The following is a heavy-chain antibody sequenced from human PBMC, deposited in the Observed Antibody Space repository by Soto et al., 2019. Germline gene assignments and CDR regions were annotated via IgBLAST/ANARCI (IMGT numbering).Heavy chain of an antibody. CDR3: ARGGSGHKKRYSSSWYRELPYYMDV. V-gene: IGHV4-34*01. CDR1: GGSFSGYY. Sequence: SETLSLTCAVYGGSFSGYYWSWIRQPPGKGLEWIGEINHSGSTNYNPSLKSRVTISVDTSKNQFSLKLSSVTAADTAVYYCARGGSGHKKRYSSSWYRELPYYMDVWGKGTTVTVSS. J-gene: IGHJ6*03. CDR2: INHSGST. D-gene: IGHD6-13*01.